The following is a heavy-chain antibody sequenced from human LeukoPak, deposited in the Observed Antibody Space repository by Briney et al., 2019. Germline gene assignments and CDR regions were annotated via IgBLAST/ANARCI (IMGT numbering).Heavy chain of an antibody. CDR2: IYYSGST. CDR1: GYSISGGYY. D-gene: IGHD1-20*01. J-gene: IGHJ4*02. V-gene: IGHV4-61*08. Sequence: KPSETLSLTCAVSGYSISGGYYWSWIRQPPGQGLEWIGYIYYSGSTNYNPSLKSRVTISVDTSKNQFSLKLSSVTAADTAVYYCARDRRQNNWNLYDYWGQGTLVTVSS. CDR3: ARDRRQNNWNLYDY.